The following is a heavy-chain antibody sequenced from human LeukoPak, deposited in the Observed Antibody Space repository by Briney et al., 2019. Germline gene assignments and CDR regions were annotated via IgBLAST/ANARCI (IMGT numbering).Heavy chain of an antibody. V-gene: IGHV1-2*02. CDR2: TNPNSCGT. D-gene: IGHD3-10*02. Sequence: GASVKVSSTASGYTFTGYYMHWVRQAPGQGLAWIGWTNPNSCGTNYAQKFQGRVTMTRDTSISTAYMELSRLRSDDTAVYYCARDYVRASYGMDVWGQGTTVTVSS. CDR1: GYTFTGYY. J-gene: IGHJ6*02. CDR3: ARDYVRASYGMDV.